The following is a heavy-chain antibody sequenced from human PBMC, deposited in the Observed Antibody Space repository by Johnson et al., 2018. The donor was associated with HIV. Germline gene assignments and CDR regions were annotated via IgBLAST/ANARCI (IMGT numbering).Heavy chain of an antibody. J-gene: IGHJ3*02. Sequence: QMQLVESGGGVVQPGGSLRLSCAASEFTFSSYAMHWVRQAPGNGLEWVAVISYDGSNKYYADSVKGRFTISRDNSKNSLYLQMNSLRAEDTAVYYCAKQHEQLVEPDAFDIWGQGTMVTVSS. CDR1: EFTFSSYA. CDR2: ISYDGSNK. V-gene: IGHV3-30*04. D-gene: IGHD6-6*01. CDR3: AKQHEQLVEPDAFDI.